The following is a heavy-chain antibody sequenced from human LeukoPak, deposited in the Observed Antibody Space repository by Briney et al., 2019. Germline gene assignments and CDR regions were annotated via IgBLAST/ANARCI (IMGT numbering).Heavy chain of an antibody. CDR3: ASNPVYDYYDSSGYK. D-gene: IGHD3-22*01. CDR1: GGSFSGYD. J-gene: IGHJ4*02. V-gene: IGHV4-34*01. Sequence: PSETLSLTCALYGGSFSGYDWSWIRQPPGKGLEWIGEINHSGSTNYNPSLKSRVTISVDTSKNQFSLKLSSVTAADTAVYYCASNPVYDYYDSSGYKWGQGTLVTVSS. CDR2: INHSGST.